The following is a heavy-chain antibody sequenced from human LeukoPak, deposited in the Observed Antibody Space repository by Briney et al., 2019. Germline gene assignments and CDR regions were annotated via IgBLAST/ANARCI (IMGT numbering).Heavy chain of an antibody. CDR1: GFTFSSHV. V-gene: IGHV3-23*01. J-gene: IGHJ6*02. D-gene: IGHD2-21*02. Sequence: GGSLRLSCAASGFTFSSHVMTWVRQAPGKGLEWVSTINGDGGNTYYPDSVKGRFTISRDNSKNTLYLQMNSLRAEDTAVYYCASVTLSGGMDVWGQETTVSVSS. CDR2: INGDGGNT. CDR3: ASVTLSGGMDV.